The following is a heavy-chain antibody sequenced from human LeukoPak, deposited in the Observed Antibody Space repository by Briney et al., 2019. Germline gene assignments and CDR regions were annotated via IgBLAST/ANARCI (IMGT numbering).Heavy chain of an antibody. CDR1: GGSFSGYY. V-gene: IGHV4-34*01. J-gene: IGHJ4*02. Sequence: SETLSLTCAVYGGSFSGYYWSWIRQPPGKGLEWIGEINHSGSTNYNPSLKSRVTISVDTSKNQFSLKLSSVTAADTAVYYCARGALYYDILTGYSYYFDYRGQGTLVTVSS. CDR3: ARGALYYDILTGYSYYFDY. D-gene: IGHD3-9*01. CDR2: INHSGST.